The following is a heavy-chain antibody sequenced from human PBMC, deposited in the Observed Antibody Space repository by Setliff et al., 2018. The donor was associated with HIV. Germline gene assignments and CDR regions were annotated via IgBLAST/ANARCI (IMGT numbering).Heavy chain of an antibody. J-gene: IGHJ6*02. CDR2: ISGSGGRT. CDR3: AKGREVTIYYYYYGMDV. D-gene: IGHD4-17*01. CDR1: GFVFSNYA. Sequence: PGGSLRLSCSASGFVFSNYAMSWVRQAPGKGLEWVSAISGSGGRTYYADSVKGRLTISRDNSKNTLYLQMNSLRPDDTAVYYCAKGREVTIYYYYYGMDVWGQGTTVTVSS. V-gene: IGHV3-23*01.